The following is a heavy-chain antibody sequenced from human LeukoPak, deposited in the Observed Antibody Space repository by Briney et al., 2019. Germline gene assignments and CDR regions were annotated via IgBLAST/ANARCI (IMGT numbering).Heavy chain of an antibody. Sequence: SETLSLTRTVSGGSISSYYWSWIRQPPGKGLEWIGYIYYSGSTNYNPSLKSRVTISVDTSKNQFSLKLSSVTAADTAVYYCAREIVGANWFDPWGQGTLVTVCS. CDR1: GGSISSYY. CDR3: AREIVGANWFDP. J-gene: IGHJ5*02. D-gene: IGHD1-26*01. V-gene: IGHV4-59*01. CDR2: IYYSGST.